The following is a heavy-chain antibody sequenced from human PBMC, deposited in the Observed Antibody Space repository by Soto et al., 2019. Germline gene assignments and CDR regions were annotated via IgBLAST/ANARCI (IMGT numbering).Heavy chain of an antibody. D-gene: IGHD6-13*01. CDR3: ASITIAAAGTFGY. V-gene: IGHV4-34*01. J-gene: IGHJ4*02. CDR1: GGSFSGYY. CDR2: INHSGST. Sequence: QVQLQQWGAGLLKPSETLSLTCAVYGGSFSGYYWSWIRQPPGKGLEWIGEINHSGSTNYNPSLKSRVTISVDTSKNQFSLKLSSMTAADTAVYYCASITIAAAGTFGYWGQGTLVTVSS.